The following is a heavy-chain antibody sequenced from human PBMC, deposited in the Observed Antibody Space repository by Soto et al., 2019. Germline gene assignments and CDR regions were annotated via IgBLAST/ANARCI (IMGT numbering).Heavy chain of an antibody. D-gene: IGHD3-3*01. CDR2: IIPIFGTA. Sequence: SVKVSCKASGGTFSSYAISWVRQAPGQGLEWMGGIIPIFGTANYAQKFQGRVTITADESTSTAYMELSCLRSEDTAVYYCARGFLEWLFPNWFDPWGQGTLVTV. V-gene: IGHV1-69*13. CDR1: GGTFSSYA. J-gene: IGHJ5*02. CDR3: ARGFLEWLFPNWFDP.